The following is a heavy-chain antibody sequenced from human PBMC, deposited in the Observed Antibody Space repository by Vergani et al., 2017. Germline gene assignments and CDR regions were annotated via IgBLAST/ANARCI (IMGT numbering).Heavy chain of an antibody. D-gene: IGHD3-9*01. CDR1: GYTFSNYY. CDR2: INPSGGHT. V-gene: IGHV1-46*03. CDR3: DRGAYGILTGFRY. J-gene: IGHJ4*02. Sequence: QVQVVQSGADVKKSGASVKVSCKTSGYTFSNYYMHWVRQAPGQGLEWMGIINPSGGHTNYVQKFQGRATMTRETSTSTVYMELSSLSSEETAIYYCDRGAYGILTGFRYWGQGTLVTVSA.